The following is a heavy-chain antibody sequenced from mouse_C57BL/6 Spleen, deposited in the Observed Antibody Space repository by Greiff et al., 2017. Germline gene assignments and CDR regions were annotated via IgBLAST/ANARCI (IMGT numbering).Heavy chain of an antibody. CDR2: ISSGGDYI. V-gene: IGHV5-9-1*02. J-gene: IGHJ2*01. CDR1: GFTFSSYA. Sequence: EVKLVESGEGLVKPGGSLKLSCAASGFTFSSYAMSWVRQTPEKRLEWVAYISSGGDYIYYADTVKGRFTISRDNARKTLYLQMISLKSEDTAMYYCTRAGGYYSNYVDVWGKGTTLTVSS. D-gene: IGHD2-5*01. CDR3: TRAGGYYSNYVDV.